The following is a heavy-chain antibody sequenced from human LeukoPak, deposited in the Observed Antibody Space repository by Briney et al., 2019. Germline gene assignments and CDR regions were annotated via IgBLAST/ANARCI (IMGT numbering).Heavy chain of an antibody. V-gene: IGHV1-8*03. CDR2: LNPNSGNT. J-gene: IGHJ6*03. CDR1: GYTFTSYD. D-gene: IGHD6-19*01. Sequence: ASVKVSCKASGYTFTSYDINWVRQATGQGLEWMGWLNPNSGNTGYAQKFQGRVTITRNTSISTAYMELSSLRSEDTAVYYCARGSLEQWLAYYYYYYYMDVWGKGTTVTVSS. CDR3: ARGSLEQWLAYYYYYYYMDV.